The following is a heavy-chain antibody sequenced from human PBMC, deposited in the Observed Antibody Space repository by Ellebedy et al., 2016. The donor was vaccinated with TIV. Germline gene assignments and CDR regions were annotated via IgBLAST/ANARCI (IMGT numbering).Heavy chain of an antibody. CDR1: GYIFAIYW. Sequence: GESLKISCQGSGYIFAIYWIGWVRQVPGKGPEWMGSLYLGNSKSDTRYSPTFQGQVTMSADRSISTAYLQWSSLKASDTAIYYCAREQAHSYGSGYFDNWGQGTLVTVSS. CDR3: AREQAHSYGSGYFDN. V-gene: IGHV5-51*01. J-gene: IGHJ4*02. CDR2: LYLGNSKSDT. D-gene: IGHD3-10*01.